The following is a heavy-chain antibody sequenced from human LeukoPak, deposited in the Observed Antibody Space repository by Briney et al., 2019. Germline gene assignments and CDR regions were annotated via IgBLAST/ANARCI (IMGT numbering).Heavy chain of an antibody. V-gene: IGHV4-4*07. J-gene: IGHJ3*02. CDR1: GGSISNCY. D-gene: IGHD2-15*01. CDR2: KYARGSS. Sequence: PAETLSLTCSVSGGSISNCYWSWIRQPAGKGLEWIGRKYARGSSNYNPPVQSRVTMSVDTSKNQFSLKLRSVPAADTAVYYCARGRYCSADICTGPDSFDIWGQGTMVSVSP. CDR3: ARGRYCSADICTGPDSFDI.